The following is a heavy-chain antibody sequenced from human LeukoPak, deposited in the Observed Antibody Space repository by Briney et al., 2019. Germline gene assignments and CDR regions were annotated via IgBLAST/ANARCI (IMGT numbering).Heavy chain of an antibody. D-gene: IGHD1-14*01. V-gene: IGHV4-34*01. CDR2: INHSGST. Sequence: SETLSLTCAVYGGSFSSYYWSWIRQPPGKGLEWIGEINHSGSTNYNPSLKSRVTISIDTSKNQFSMKLSSVTAADTAMYYCARIPRTGDPHPYYFDYWGQGTLVTVSS. CDR1: GGSFSSYY. J-gene: IGHJ4*02. CDR3: ARIPRTGDPHPYYFDY.